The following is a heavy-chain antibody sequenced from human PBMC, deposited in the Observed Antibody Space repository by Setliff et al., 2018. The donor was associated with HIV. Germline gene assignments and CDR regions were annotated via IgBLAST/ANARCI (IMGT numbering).Heavy chain of an antibody. D-gene: IGHD6-19*01. CDR2: IYYSGST. CDR3: ARGYPGIAVAGLSYYYYYYMDV. J-gene: IGHJ6*03. CDR1: GGSISSGGYY. V-gene: IGHV4-31*03. Sequence: SETLSLTCTVSGGSISSGGYYWSWIRQLPGKGLEWIGYIYYSGSTYYNPSLKSRVTVAVDLSKNQFSLRLNSVSPADTAVYYCARGYPGIAVAGLSYYYYYYMDVWGKGTTVTVSS.